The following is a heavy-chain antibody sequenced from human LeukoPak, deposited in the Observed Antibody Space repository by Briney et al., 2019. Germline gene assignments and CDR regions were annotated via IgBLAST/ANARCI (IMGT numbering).Heavy chain of an antibody. J-gene: IGHJ4*02. D-gene: IGHD3-22*01. Sequence: PSETLSLTCTVSGGSISSHYWNWIRQPAGKGLEWIGYSYYTGTTNYNPSLKSRVTISIDTSKNQFSLKLSSVTAADTAVYYCARAYDSSGYTFDYWGQGTLVTVSS. V-gene: IGHV4-59*08. CDR1: GGSISSHY. CDR3: ARAYDSSGYTFDY. CDR2: SYYTGTT.